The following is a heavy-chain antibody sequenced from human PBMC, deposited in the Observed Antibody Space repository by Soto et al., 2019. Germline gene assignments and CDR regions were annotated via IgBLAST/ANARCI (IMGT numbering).Heavy chain of an antibody. Sequence: QVHLVQSGAEVKKPGASVKVSCKASGDTFTSYGFSWVRQAPGQGLEWMGWINGFNGNTNYVKKFRGRLNVTTDPSTSTAYMELGSLRPDDTAVYYCARDDDFWSGYFRYWGQGTLVTV. CDR3: ARDDDFWSGYFRY. CDR2: INGFNGNT. D-gene: IGHD3-3*01. J-gene: IGHJ4*02. CDR1: GDTFTSYG. V-gene: IGHV1-18*01.